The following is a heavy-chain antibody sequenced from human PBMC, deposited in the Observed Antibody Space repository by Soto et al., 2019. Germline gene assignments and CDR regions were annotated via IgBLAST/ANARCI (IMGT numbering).Heavy chain of an antibody. CDR1: GASIRSYY. Sequence: PETLSLTFTVSGASIRSYYWSWIRQPPGKGLEWIGYIYYSGSTNYSPSLKSRVTISVDTSKNQFSLKLSSVTAADTAVYYCARDHPRDGYNFWGQGTLVTVS. D-gene: IGHD5-12*01. CDR2: IYYSGST. J-gene: IGHJ4*02. CDR3: ARDHPRDGYNF. V-gene: IGHV4-59*01.